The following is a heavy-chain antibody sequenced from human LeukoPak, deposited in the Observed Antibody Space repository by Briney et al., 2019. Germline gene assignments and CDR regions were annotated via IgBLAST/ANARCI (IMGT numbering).Heavy chain of an antibody. Sequence: SVKVSCKASGGTFSSYTISWVRQAPGQGLEWMGRIIPILGIANYAQKFQGRVTITADKSTSTAYMELSSLRSEDTAVYYCARDIATVTTDPNWFDPWGQGTLVTVSS. V-gene: IGHV1-69*04. CDR3: ARDIATVTTDPNWFDP. J-gene: IGHJ5*02. D-gene: IGHD4-17*01. CDR2: IIPILGIA. CDR1: GGTFSSYT.